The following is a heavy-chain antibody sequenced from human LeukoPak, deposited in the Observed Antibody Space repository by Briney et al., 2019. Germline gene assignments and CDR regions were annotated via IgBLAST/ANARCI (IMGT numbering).Heavy chain of an antibody. CDR2: INHSGST. D-gene: IGHD3-10*01. V-gene: IGHV4-34*01. CDR1: GGSFSGYC. CDR3: ARGRRFGEFPFDY. J-gene: IGHJ4*02. Sequence: SETLSLTCAVYGGSFSGYCWNWIRQPPGKGLEWIGEINHSGSTNYNPSLKSRVTISVDTSKNQFSLKLSSVTAADTAVYYCARGRRFGEFPFDYWGQGTLVTVSS.